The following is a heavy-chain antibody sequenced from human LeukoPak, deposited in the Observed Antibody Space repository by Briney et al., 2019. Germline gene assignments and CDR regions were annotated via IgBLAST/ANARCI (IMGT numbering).Heavy chain of an antibody. CDR3: ATPHSSGWYRDGMDV. CDR2: ISSSGSTI. CDR1: GFTFSDYY. Sequence: GGSLRLSCAASGFTFSDYYMSWIRQAPGKGLEWVSYISSSGSTIYYADSVKGRFTISRDNAKNSLYLQMNSLRAEDTAVYYCATPHSSGWYRDGMDVWGQGTTVTVSS. D-gene: IGHD6-19*01. V-gene: IGHV3-11*01. J-gene: IGHJ6*02.